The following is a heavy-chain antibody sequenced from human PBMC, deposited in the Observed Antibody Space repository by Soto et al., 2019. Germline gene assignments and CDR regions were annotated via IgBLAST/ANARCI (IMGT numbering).Heavy chain of an antibody. D-gene: IGHD4-4*01. Sequence: EVQLVESGGGLVKPGGSLRLSCAASGFTFSNAWMNWVRQAPGKGLEWVGRIKSKTDGGTTYYAAPVKGRFTISRDDSEKSLYLQMNSLKTEDTAVYSCTTLVYSPIFDYWGQGTLVAVSS. CDR3: TTLVYSPIFDY. CDR2: IKSKTDGGTT. V-gene: IGHV3-15*07. CDR1: GFTFSNAW. J-gene: IGHJ4*02.